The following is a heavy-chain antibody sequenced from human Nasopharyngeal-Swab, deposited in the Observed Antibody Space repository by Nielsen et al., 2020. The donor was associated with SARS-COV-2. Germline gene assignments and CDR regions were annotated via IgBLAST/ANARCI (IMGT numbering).Heavy chain of an antibody. CDR2: ISSSSSYI. CDR1: GFTFSSYS. Sequence: GGSLRLSCAASGFTFSSYSMNWVRQAPGKGLEWVSSISSSSSYIYYADSVKGRFTISRDNAKNSLYLQLNSLRAEDTAVYYCAKYSSATDAFDIWGQGTMVTVSS. D-gene: IGHD6-19*01. CDR3: AKYSSATDAFDI. J-gene: IGHJ3*02. V-gene: IGHV3-21*01.